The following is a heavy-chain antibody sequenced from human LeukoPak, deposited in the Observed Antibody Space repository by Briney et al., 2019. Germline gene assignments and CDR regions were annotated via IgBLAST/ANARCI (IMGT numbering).Heavy chain of an antibody. CDR2: ISYDGSNK. J-gene: IGHJ3*02. V-gene: IGHV3-30*04. CDR1: GFTFSSYA. D-gene: IGHD5-18*01. CDR3: ARVSGYSYLNDAFDI. Sequence: GGSLRLSCAASGFTFSSYAMHWVRQAPGKGLEWVAVISYDGSNKYYADSVKGRFTISRDNSKNTLYLQMNSLRAEDTAVYYCARVSGYSYLNDAFDIWGQGTMVTVSS.